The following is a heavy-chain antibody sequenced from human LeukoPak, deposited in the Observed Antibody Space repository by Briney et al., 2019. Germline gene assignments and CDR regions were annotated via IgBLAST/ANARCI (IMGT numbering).Heavy chain of an antibody. Sequence: GGSLRLSCAASGFTFSSYSMNWVRQAPGKGLEWVSSISSSSSYIYYADSVKGRFTISRDNAMNSLYLQMNSLRVEDTAVYYCARDPGIAAAGTVGYFDSWGQGILVTVSS. CDR1: GFTFSSYS. CDR3: ARDPGIAAAGTVGYFDS. J-gene: IGHJ4*02. D-gene: IGHD6-13*01. CDR2: ISSSSSYI. V-gene: IGHV3-21*01.